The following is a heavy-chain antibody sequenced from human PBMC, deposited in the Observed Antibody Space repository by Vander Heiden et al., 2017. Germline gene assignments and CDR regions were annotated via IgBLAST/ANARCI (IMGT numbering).Heavy chain of an antibody. CDR2: ITWNSGSI. D-gene: IGHD1-1*01. Sequence: EVQLVESGGGLVQPGRSLRLSCAASGFTFDGYVMHWVRQAPGKGLEWVSGITWNSGSIAYADSVKGRFTISRDNAKNSLYLQMNSLRGEDTAVYYCAKDMRGNSYYGMDVWGQGTTVTVSS. CDR3: AKDMRGNSYYGMDV. J-gene: IGHJ6*02. V-gene: IGHV3-9*01. CDR1: GFTFDGYV.